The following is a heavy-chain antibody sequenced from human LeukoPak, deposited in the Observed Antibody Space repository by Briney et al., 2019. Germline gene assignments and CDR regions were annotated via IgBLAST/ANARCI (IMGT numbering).Heavy chain of an antibody. D-gene: IGHD4-23*01. J-gene: IGHJ4*02. CDR2: ISAYNADT. CDR1: GYTFTSYG. CDR3: ARDLRGTVAYFDY. Sequence: ASVKVSCKASGYTFTSYGISWVQQAPGQGLEWMGWISAYNADTNYAPKLQGRVTVTTDTSTSTAYMELRSLRSDDTAVYYCARDLRGTVAYFDYWGQGTLVTVSS. V-gene: IGHV1-18*01.